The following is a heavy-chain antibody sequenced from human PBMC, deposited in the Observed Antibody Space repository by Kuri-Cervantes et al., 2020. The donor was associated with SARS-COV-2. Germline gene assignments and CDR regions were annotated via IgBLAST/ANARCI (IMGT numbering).Heavy chain of an antibody. CDR3: ARLGLT. CDR2: VYFTGST. CDR1: GYSISSGYY. Sequence: SETLSLTCAVSGYSISSGYYWTWIRQSPGMGLEWIGYVYFTGSTIYNPSLESRVTLSLDTSKNRFSLKLSSVTAADTAVYYCARLGLTWGQGTRVTVSS. V-gene: IGHV4-38-2*01. J-gene: IGHJ5*02.